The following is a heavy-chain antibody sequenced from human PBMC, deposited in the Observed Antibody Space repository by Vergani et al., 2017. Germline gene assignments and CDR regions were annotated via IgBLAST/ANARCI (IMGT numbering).Heavy chain of an antibody. Sequence: QVQLVESGGGLVKPGGSLRLSCAASGFSFSDHYMTWIRQAPGKGLEWVSYISNSGNTIEYADSVKGRFSISRDNAKSSLFLQMDSLRAEDTGVYYCARDHRDYNNYPGTFDICGEGSMVTDCS. CDR3: ARDHRDYNNYPGTFDI. V-gene: IGHV3-11*01. CDR2: ISNSGNTI. J-gene: IGHJ3*02. CDR1: GFSFSDHY. D-gene: IGHD5-24*01.